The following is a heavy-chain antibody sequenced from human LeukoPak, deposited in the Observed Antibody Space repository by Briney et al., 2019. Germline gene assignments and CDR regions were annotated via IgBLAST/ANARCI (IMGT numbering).Heavy chain of an antibody. J-gene: IGHJ3*02. Sequence: SETLSLTCAVYGGSFSGYYWSWIRQPPGKGLERIGEINHSGSTNYNPSLKSRVTISVDTSKNQFSLKLSSVTAADTAVYYCARGACSSTSCYGLDIWGQGTMVTVSS. CDR3: ARGACSSTSCYGLDI. D-gene: IGHD2-2*01. CDR1: GGSFSGYY. CDR2: INHSGST. V-gene: IGHV4-34*01.